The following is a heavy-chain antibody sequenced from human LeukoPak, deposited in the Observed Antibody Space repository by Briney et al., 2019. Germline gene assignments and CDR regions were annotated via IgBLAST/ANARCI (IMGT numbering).Heavy chain of an antibody. Sequence: GGSLRLSCAASGFTFSSYGMHWVRQAPGKGLEWVAVISYDGSNKYYADSVKGRFTISRDNSKNTLYLQMNSLRAEDTAVYYCAKYRSVGYYFDYWGQGTLVTVSS. V-gene: IGHV3-30*18. CDR3: AKYRSVGYYFDY. CDR2: ISYDGSNK. CDR1: GFTFSSYG. J-gene: IGHJ4*02. D-gene: IGHD1-14*01.